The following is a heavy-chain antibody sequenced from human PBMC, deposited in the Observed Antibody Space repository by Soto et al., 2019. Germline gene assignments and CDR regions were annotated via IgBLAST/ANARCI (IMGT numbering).Heavy chain of an antibody. V-gene: IGHV4-38-2*01. J-gene: IGHJ4*02. Sequence: SETLSLTCAVSGDSIIGIYHWAWIRQSPGRGLEWIASIYHTGTTYYTPSLESRVTISVDTSKNQFSLRLTSVTAADTAVYYCARYRTSGSWSKFDYWGRGTLVTVSS. CDR3: ARYRTSGSWSKFDY. D-gene: IGHD6-13*01. CDR1: GDSIIGIYH. CDR2: IYHTGTT.